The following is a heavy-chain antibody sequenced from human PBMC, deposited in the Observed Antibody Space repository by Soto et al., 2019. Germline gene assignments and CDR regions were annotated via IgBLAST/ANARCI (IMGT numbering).Heavy chain of an antibody. D-gene: IGHD6-19*01. CDR3: VRGSSGWFGLDY. CDR2: ISTDGSSI. CDR1: GFTFSSYW. Sequence: EESLRLSCAASGFTFSSYWMHWVRQAPGKGLVWVSRISTDGSSISYADSVKGRFTISRDNAKNTLYLQMNSLRAEDTAVYYCVRGSSGWFGLDYWGQGTLVTGSS. V-gene: IGHV3-74*01. J-gene: IGHJ4*02.